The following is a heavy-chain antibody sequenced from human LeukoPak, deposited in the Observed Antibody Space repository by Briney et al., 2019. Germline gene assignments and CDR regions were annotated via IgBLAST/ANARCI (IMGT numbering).Heavy chain of an antibody. J-gene: IGHJ5*02. D-gene: IGHD2-2*03. CDR3: AHRLDGYGSEKRYWFDL. Sequence: SGPTLVNPTQTLTLTCTFSGFSLPTRGVGVGWIRQPPGKALEWLTLIFWNDDKRYSPSLKSRHNINKDTSRNQIVLTMTNMDPVDTATYCCAHRLDGYGSEKRYWFDLWGQGTLVTVSS. V-gene: IGHV2-5*01. CDR1: GFSLPTRGVG. CDR2: IFWNDDK.